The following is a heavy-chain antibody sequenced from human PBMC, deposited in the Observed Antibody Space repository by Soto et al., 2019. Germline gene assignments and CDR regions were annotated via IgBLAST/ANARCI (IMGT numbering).Heavy chain of an antibody. D-gene: IGHD2-15*01. J-gene: IGHJ4*02. CDR3: ARDHCSGGSCYGYFDY. CDR1: GYTFTSYG. CDR2: ISAYNGNT. Sequence: ASVKVSCKASGYTFTSYGISWVRQAPGQGLEWMGWISAYNGNTNYAQKFQGWVTMTRDTSISTAYMELSRLRSDDTAVYYCARDHCSGGSCYGYFDYWGQGTLVTVSS. V-gene: IGHV1-18*01.